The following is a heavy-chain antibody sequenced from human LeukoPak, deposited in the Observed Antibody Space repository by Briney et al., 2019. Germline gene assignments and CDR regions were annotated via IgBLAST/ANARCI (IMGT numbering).Heavy chain of an antibody. CDR1: GGSISSGSYY. CDR3: VRGAYYYGPTD. V-gene: IGHV4-61*02. J-gene: IGHJ1*01. CDR2: IYTSGST. D-gene: IGHD3-10*01. Sequence: SETLSLTCSVYGGSISSGSYYWSWIRQPTGKGLEWIGRIYTSGSTNYNPSLKSRVTISVDTSKNQFSLKLSSVTAADTAVYYCVRGAYYYGPTDWGQRTLVTVSS.